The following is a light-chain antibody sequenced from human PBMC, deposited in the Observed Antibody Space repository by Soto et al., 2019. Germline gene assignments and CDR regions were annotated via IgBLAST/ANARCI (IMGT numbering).Light chain of an antibody. CDR3: CSYEGSSTPYV. CDR2: EGS. CDR1: SSDVGSYNL. J-gene: IGLJ1*01. Sequence: QSALTQPASVSGSPGQSITISCTGTSSDVGSYNLVSWYQQHPGKAPKLMIYEGSKRPSGVSNRFSGSKYGNTASLTICGLQAEDEADYYCCSYEGSSTPYVFGTGTKVTVL. V-gene: IGLV2-23*01.